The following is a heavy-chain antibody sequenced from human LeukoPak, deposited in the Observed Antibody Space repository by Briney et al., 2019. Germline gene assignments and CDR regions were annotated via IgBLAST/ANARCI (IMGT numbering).Heavy chain of an antibody. CDR2: VKQDGSER. V-gene: IGHV3-7*01. Sequence: PGGSLRLSCAASGFISSSYWMSWVRQAPGKGLEWVANVKQDGSERYYGDSVKGRFTISRDNAKNSLYLQMSSLRAEDTAIYYCARDVPSMGASKTRYFDYWGQGTLVTVSS. D-gene: IGHD1-26*01. J-gene: IGHJ4*02. CDR1: GFISSSYW. CDR3: ARDVPSMGASKTRYFDY.